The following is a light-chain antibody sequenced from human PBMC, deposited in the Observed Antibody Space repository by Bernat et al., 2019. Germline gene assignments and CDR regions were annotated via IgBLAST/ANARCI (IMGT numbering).Light chain of an antibody. CDR2: HAS. Sequence: IVMTQSPATLSVSPGDRATLSCRASQNIYNNLAWYQQKPGQAPRLLIYHASTTSTGIPARFSGSGSGTEFTLTSSRLQSEDFAVYYCQQYNSWWTFGQGTKVEIK. CDR1: QNIYNN. CDR3: QQYNSWWT. J-gene: IGKJ1*01. V-gene: IGKV3-15*01.